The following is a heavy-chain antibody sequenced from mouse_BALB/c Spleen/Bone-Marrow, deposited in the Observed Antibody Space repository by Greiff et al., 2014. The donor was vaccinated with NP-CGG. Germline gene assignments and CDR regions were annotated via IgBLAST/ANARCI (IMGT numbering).Heavy chain of an antibody. V-gene: IGHV2-6-5*01. Sequence: VQLQQSGPGLVSPSQILSITCTVSGFSLTDYGVSWIRQPPGKGLEWLGVIWGGGITYYNSALKSSLTISKDNSKSQVFLKMNSLQTDDTAMYYCAKLGGYFDYWGQGTTLTVSS. CDR1: GFSLTDYG. J-gene: IGHJ2*01. CDR2: IWGGGIT. D-gene: IGHD4-1*01. CDR3: AKLGGYFDY.